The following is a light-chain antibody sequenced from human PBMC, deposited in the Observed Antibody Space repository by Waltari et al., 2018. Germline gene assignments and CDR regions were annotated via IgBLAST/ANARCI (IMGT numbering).Light chain of an antibody. CDR2: LDADGSH. CDR3: KIWGPGDQV. Sequence: QLVLTQSPSASASLGASVKLTYTLNTGHATKAITWHQQQPGKCPLFLVKLDADGSHIKGDGVPDRFSGSSAGADRYLTISSLQSEDEADYYCKIWGPGDQVFGAGTKLTVL. CDR1: TGHATKA. V-gene: IGLV4-69*01. J-gene: IGLJ3*02.